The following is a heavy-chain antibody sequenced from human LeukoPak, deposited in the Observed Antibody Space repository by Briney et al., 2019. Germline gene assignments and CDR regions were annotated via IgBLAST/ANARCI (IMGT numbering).Heavy chain of an antibody. CDR3: AREGSGGVPGSTYYYYYGMDV. Sequence: GASVKVSCKASGGTFSSYAISWVRQAPGQGLEWMGRIIPILGIANYAQKLQGRVTMTTDTSTSTAYMELRSLRSDDTAVYYCAREGSGGVPGSTYYYYYGMDVWGQGTTVTVSS. V-gene: IGHV1-69*04. CDR1: GGTFSSYA. J-gene: IGHJ6*02. CDR2: IIPILGIA. D-gene: IGHD2-15*01.